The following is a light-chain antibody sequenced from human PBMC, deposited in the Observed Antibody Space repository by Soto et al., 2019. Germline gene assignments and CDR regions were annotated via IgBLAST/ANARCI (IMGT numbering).Light chain of an antibody. CDR1: SSDVGGYKY. CDR2: EVS. Sequence: QSALTQPPSASGSPGQSVTISCTGTSSDVGGYKYVSWYQQHPGKAPKLMIYEVSKRPSGVPDRVSGSKSVNTASLTVPGLQAEDEADYFCSSYAGSNNLGVFGTGTKVTVL. V-gene: IGLV2-8*01. CDR3: SSYAGSNNLGV. J-gene: IGLJ1*01.